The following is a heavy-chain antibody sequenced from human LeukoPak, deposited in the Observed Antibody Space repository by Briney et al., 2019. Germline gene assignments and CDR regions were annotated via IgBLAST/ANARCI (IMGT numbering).Heavy chain of an antibody. J-gene: IGHJ3*02. Sequence: QPGGSLRLSCAASGFTFSSYGMHWVRQAPGKGLEWVAAILNDGSQEKYADSVKGRFTISRDNSKNTLFLQMNSLRAEDTAVYYCARDDALGDNALDIWGQGTMVTVSS. D-gene: IGHD3-16*01. CDR2: ILNDGSQE. V-gene: IGHV3-33*01. CDR1: GFTFSSYG. CDR3: ARDDALGDNALDI.